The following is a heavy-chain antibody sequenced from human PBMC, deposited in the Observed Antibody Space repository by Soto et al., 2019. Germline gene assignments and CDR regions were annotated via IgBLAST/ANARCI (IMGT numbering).Heavy chain of an antibody. V-gene: IGHV1-69*13. D-gene: IGHD3-22*01. Sequence: SVKVSCKASGGTFSSYAISWVRQAPGQGLEWMGGIIPIFGTANYAQKFQGRVTITADESTSTAYMELSSLRSEDTAVYYCARALRSGYYPSGYWGHGTLVTVSS. J-gene: IGHJ4*01. CDR3: ARALRSGYYPSGY. CDR1: GGTFSSYA. CDR2: IIPIFGTA.